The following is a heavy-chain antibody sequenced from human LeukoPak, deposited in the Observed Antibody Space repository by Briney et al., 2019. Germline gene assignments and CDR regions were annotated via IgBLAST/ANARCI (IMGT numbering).Heavy chain of an antibody. V-gene: IGHV4-34*01. Sequence: SETLSVTCAVYGGSFSGYYWSWIRQPPAKRLEWIGEINHSGSTNYKPSLKSRVTISVDTSKNQFSLKLRSVTAADTAVYYCARGYGDYGFDYWGQGTMVTVSS. CDR1: GGSFSGYY. CDR3: ARGYGDYGFDY. CDR2: INHSGST. J-gene: IGHJ4*02. D-gene: IGHD4-17*01.